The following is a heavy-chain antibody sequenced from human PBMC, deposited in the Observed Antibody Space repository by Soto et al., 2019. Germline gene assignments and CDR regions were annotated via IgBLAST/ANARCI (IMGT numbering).Heavy chain of an antibody. J-gene: IGHJ4*02. Sequence: SVKVSCKASGGTFSSYTISWVRQAPGQGLEWMGRITPILGIANYAQKFQGRVTITADKSTSTAYMELSSLRSEDTAVYYCARADGSSWYYFDYWGQGTLVTVSS. V-gene: IGHV1-69*02. CDR2: ITPILGIA. CDR3: ARADGSSWYYFDY. CDR1: GGTFSSYT. D-gene: IGHD6-13*01.